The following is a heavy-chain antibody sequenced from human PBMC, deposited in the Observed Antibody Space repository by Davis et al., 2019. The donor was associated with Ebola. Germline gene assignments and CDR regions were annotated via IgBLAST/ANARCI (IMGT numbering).Heavy chain of an antibody. CDR1: GFTFSDYY. Sequence: GESLKISCAASGFTFSDYYMNWIRQAPGKGLEWVSHISSSGTTIYYADSVKGRFTISRDNAKNSLYLQMNSLRVEDTAVYFCAKHGTPTAIGGQGTLVTVSS. V-gene: IGHV3-11*01. CDR2: ISSSGTTI. J-gene: IGHJ4*02. D-gene: IGHD2-2*01. CDR3: AKHGTPTAI.